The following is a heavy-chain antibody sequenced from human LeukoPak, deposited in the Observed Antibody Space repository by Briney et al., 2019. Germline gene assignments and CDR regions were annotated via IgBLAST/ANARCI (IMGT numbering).Heavy chain of an antibody. V-gene: IGHV3-23*01. CDR1: AFTLNFTP. D-gene: IGHD2-2*01. Sequence: GGSLRLSYAAAAFTLNFTPLAWVRQAPGKGLAWVASISGGGGATFYGDSVKGRFTVARDNSRNTVYLEIDSLRAEDTAVYYWTGVASCSLNKSSDFDCWGQGTMLTVSS. CDR3: TGVASCSLNKSSDFDC. J-gene: IGHJ3*01. CDR2: ISGGGGAT.